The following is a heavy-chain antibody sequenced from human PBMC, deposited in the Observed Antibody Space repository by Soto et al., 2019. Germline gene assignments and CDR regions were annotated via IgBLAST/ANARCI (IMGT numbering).Heavy chain of an antibody. J-gene: IGHJ2*01. Sequence: EAQLLESGGGLVQPGGSLRLSCAASGYTISTYVVSWVRQAPGKGLEWVSGIYGSTYYTDSVKGRFTISTDDSKNAVDLQMNSLRDEDTAIYYCAKRRGENYYYDFWGRGTLVTVSS. D-gene: IGHD1-7*01. CDR3: AKRRGENYYYDF. CDR1: GYTISTYV. V-gene: IGHV3-23*01. CDR2: GIYGST.